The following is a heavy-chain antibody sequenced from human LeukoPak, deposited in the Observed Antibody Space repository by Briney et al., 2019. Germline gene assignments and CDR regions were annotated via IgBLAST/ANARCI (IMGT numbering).Heavy chain of an antibody. CDR3: ARHSYYYDSSGYYYFDY. V-gene: IGHV4-59*08. CDR2: IYYSGST. Sequence: SETLSLTCTVSGGSISNYYWSWLRQPPGKGLEWIGYIYYSGSTNYNPSLKSRVTISVDTSKNQFSLKLFSVTAAGTAVYYCARHSYYYDSSGYYYFDYWGQGTLVTVSS. CDR1: GGSISNYY. D-gene: IGHD3-22*01. J-gene: IGHJ4*02.